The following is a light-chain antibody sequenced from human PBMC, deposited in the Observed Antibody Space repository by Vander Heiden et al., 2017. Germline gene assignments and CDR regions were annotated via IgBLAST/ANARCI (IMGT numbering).Light chain of an antibody. CDR3: SSYTSSSTLV. J-gene: IGLJ2*01. CDR2: DVN. CDR1: SSDVGGYNY. V-gene: IGLV2-14*03. Sequence: QSALTQPASVSGSPGQSSTISCTGTSSDVGGYNYVSWYQQHPGKAPKLMIYDVNNRPSGVSNRFSGSKSGNTASLTISGLQAEDEADYYCSSYTSSSTLVFGGGTKLTVL.